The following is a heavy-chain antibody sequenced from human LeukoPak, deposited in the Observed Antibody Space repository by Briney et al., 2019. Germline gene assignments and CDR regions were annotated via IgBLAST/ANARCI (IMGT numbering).Heavy chain of an antibody. CDR2: IYYSGST. V-gene: IGHV4-39*07. J-gene: IGHJ3*02. CDR1: GGSISSSPYY. CDR3: AREATDDAFDI. Sequence: SETLSLTCSVSGGSISSSPYYWGWLRQPPGKGLEWIGSIYYSGSTSYNPSLKSRVTISVDRSKNQFSLKLSSVTAADTAVYYCAREATDDAFDIWGQGTMVTVSS. D-gene: IGHD5-12*01.